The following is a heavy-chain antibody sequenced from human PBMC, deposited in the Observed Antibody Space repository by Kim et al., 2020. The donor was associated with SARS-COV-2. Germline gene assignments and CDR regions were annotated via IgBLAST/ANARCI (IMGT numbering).Heavy chain of an antibody. CDR2: ISSSSYT. J-gene: IGHJ4*02. CDR1: GFTFSDYY. D-gene: IGHD6-13*01. Sequence: LSLTCAASGFTFSDYYMSWIRQAPGKGLEWVSYISSSSYTNYADSVKGRFTISRDNAKNSLYLQMNSLRAEDTAVYYCARGGSSSWYRGPSRFDYWGQGTLVTVSS. CDR3: ARGGSSSWYRGPSRFDY. V-gene: IGHV3-11*05.